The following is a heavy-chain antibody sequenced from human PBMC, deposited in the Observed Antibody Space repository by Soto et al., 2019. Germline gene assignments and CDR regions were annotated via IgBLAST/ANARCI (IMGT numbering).Heavy chain of an antibody. CDR3: VGVELYYYDSSGHGMDV. Sequence: ASVKVSCKASGGTFSSYAISWVRQAPGQGLEWMGGIIPIFGTANYAQKFQGRVTITADESTSTAYMELSSLRSEDTAVYYCVGVELYYYDSSGHGMDVWGQGTKVTVSS. D-gene: IGHD3-22*01. CDR1: GGTFSSYA. CDR2: IIPIFGTA. V-gene: IGHV1-69*13. J-gene: IGHJ6*02.